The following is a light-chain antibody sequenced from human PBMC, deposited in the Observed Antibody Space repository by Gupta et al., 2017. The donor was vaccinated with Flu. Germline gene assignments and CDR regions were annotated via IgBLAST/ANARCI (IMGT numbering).Light chain of an antibody. CDR2: DNN. J-gene: IGLJ3*02. V-gene: IGLV1-51*01. CDR1: GSDVGNND. CDR3: GTWDSSRSAGV. Sequence: VTNTGTVSGSDVGNNDVSWYQQHQGSAPNLLIYDNNNRTPGIPVRFSGSKSGTSATVSITGLQTGDVDDYYCGTWDSSRSAGVFGGGTKLTVL.